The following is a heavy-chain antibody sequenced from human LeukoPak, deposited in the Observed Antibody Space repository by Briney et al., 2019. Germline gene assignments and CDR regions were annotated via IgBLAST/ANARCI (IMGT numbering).Heavy chain of an antibody. D-gene: IGHD2-8*01. CDR3: ARLSCTNGVCYLIGGYFDY. CDR1: GYTFTGYY. J-gene: IGHJ4*02. Sequence: GASVKVSCKATGYTFTGYYMHWVRQAPGQGLEWMGWINPNSGGTNYAQKFQGRVTMTRDTSISTAYMELSRLRSDDTAVYYCARLSCTNGVCYLIGGYFDYWGQGTLVTVSS. V-gene: IGHV1-2*02. CDR2: INPNSGGT.